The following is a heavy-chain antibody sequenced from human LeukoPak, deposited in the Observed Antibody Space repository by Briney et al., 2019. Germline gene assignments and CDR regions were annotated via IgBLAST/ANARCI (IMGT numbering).Heavy chain of an antibody. D-gene: IGHD5-24*01. CDR3: ARGEARRDGYNLAYYYGMDV. CDR1: GGSISSNSYY. J-gene: IGHJ6*02. Sequence: SETLSLTCTVSGGSISSNSYYWSWIRQPAGKGLEWIGRIYTSGSTIYNPSLKSRVTISIDTTKNQFSLKLTSVTAADTAVYYCARGEARRDGYNLAYYYGMDVWGQGTTVTVSS. CDR2: IYTSGST. V-gene: IGHV4-61*02.